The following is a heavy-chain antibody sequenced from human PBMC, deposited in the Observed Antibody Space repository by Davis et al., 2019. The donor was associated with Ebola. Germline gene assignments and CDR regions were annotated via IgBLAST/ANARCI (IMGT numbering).Heavy chain of an antibody. V-gene: IGHV3-13*01. CDR3: ARAGFGSTWFDC. D-gene: IGHD6-13*01. CDR1: GFTFRSYD. J-gene: IGHJ5*01. CDR2: IGAAGDT. Sequence: GESLKISCAASGFTFRSYDMHWVRQTTGKGPEWVSAIGAAGDTYYPVSVKGRFTISRENAKNSLYLQMNSLSAEDTAVYYCARAGFGSTWFDCWGQGILVTVSS.